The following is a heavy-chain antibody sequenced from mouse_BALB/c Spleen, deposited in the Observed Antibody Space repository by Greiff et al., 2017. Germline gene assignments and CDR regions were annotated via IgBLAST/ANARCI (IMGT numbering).Heavy chain of an antibody. V-gene: IGHV1-87*01. J-gene: IGHJ4*01. Sequence: QVQLQQSGAELARPGASVKLSCKASGYTFTSYWMQWVKQRPGQGLEWIGAIYPGDGDTRYTQKFKGKATLTADKSSSTAYMQLSSLASEDSAVYYCARLGGNYALYAMDYWGQGTSVTVSS. CDR3: ARLGGNYALYAMDY. CDR2: IYPGDGDT. D-gene: IGHD2-1*01. CDR1: GYTFTSYW.